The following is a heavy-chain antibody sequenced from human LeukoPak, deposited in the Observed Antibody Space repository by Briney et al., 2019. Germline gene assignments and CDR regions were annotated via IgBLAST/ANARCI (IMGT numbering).Heavy chain of an antibody. D-gene: IGHD6-19*01. CDR2: LYYTGNT. CDR3: ARSAVGGLYYFHY. V-gene: IGHV4-59*01. CDR1: GGSISSYY. Sequence: SETLSLTCTVSGGSISSYYWSWIRQPPGKGLEWIGFLYYTGNTNYNPSLKSRVTISLHTSKNQFSLKLSSVTAADTAVYYCARSAVGGLYYFHYWGQGPLDTVSS. J-gene: IGHJ4*02.